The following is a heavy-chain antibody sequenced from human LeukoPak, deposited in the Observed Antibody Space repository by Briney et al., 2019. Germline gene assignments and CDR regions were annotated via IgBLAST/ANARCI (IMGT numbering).Heavy chain of an antibody. Sequence: SVKVSCKASGGTFSSYAISWVRQAPGQGLEWMGGIIPIFGTANYAQKFQGRVTITTDESTSTAYMELSSLRSEDTAVYYCARGGDFWSGLNWFNPWGQGTLVTVSS. V-gene: IGHV1-69*05. CDR2: IIPIFGTA. J-gene: IGHJ5*02. D-gene: IGHD3-3*01. CDR1: GGTFSSYA. CDR3: ARGGDFWSGLNWFNP.